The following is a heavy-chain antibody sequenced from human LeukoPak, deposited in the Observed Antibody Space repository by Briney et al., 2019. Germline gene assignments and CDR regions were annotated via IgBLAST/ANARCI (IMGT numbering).Heavy chain of an antibody. CDR3: ARHRAVRNWFDP. CDR1: GGSISSYY. CDR2: IYYSGST. J-gene: IGHJ5*02. V-gene: IGHV4-59*08. Sequence: SETLSLTCTVSGGSISSYYWSWIRQPPGKGLEWIGYIYYSGSTNYNPSLKSRVTISVDTSKNQFSLKLSSVTAAGTAVYYCARHRAVRNWFDPWGQGTLVTVSS. D-gene: IGHD3-10*01.